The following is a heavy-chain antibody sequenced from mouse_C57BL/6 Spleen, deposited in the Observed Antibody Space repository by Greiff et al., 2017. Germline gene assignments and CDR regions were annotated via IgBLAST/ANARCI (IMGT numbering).Heavy chain of an antibody. Sequence: QVQLQQSGAELVRPGASVTLSCKASGYTFTDYEMHWVKQTPVHGLEWIGAIDPETGGTAYNQKFKGKAILTADKSSSTAYMELRSLTSEDSAVYYCTRGGDPCAMDYWGQGTSVTVSS. D-gene: IGHD3-3*01. J-gene: IGHJ4*01. CDR3: TRGGDPCAMDY. CDR1: GYTFTDYE. V-gene: IGHV1-15*01. CDR2: IDPETGGT.